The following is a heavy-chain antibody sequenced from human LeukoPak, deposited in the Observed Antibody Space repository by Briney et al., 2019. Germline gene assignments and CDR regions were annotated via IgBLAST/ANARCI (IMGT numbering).Heavy chain of an antibody. D-gene: IGHD4-17*01. CDR1: GYSFTSYW. CDR2: IYPGDSDT. V-gene: IGHV5-51*01. CDR3: ARSRSTVTTDPDGMDV. J-gene: IGHJ6*02. Sequence: GESLKISCKGSGYSFTSYWIGWVRQMPGKGLEWMGIIYPGDSDTRYSPSFQGQVTISADKSISTAYLQWSSLKASDTAMYYCARSRSTVTTDPDGMDVWGQGTTVTVSS.